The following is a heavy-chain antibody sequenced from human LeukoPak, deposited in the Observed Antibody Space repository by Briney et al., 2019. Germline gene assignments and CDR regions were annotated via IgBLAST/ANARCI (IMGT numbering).Heavy chain of an antibody. D-gene: IGHD2-15*01. CDR3: ARADLGSCSGGSCYGHY. V-gene: IGHV1-8*03. CDR1: GYTFTSYD. Sequence: ASVKVSCKASGYTFTSYDINWVRQATGQGLEWMGWMNPNSGNTGYAQKFQGRVTITRNTSISTAYMELSSLRSEDTAVYYCARADLGSCSGGSCYGHYWGQGTLVTVSS. J-gene: IGHJ4*02. CDR2: MNPNSGNT.